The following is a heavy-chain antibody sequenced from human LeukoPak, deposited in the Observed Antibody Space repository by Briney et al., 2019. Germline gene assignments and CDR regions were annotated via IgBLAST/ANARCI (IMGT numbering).Heavy chain of an antibody. D-gene: IGHD3-3*01. V-gene: IGHV5-51*01. CDR1: GYNFISYW. CDR2: IYPGDSNS. J-gene: IGHJ6*02. Sequence: GESLKISCKTSGYNFISYWIGWVRQMPGKGLEWMGIIYPGDSNSKYSPSFQGQVTISADKSISTAYLQWSSLKASDTAMYYCARHASSTLYYDFWSGPRGYYYYYYGMDVWGQGTTVTVSS. CDR3: ARHASSTLYYDFWSGPRGYYYYYYGMDV.